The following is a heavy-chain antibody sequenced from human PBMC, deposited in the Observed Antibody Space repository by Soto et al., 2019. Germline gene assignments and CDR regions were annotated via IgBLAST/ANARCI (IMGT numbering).Heavy chain of an antibody. CDR3: ARDTYYYDSSGYDPFDY. D-gene: IGHD3-22*01. Sequence: QTGGSLRLSCAASGFTFSSYWMHWVRQGPGKGLVWVSRINSDGSSTRYADSVKGRFTISRDNAKNTLNLQMNSLRAEDTAVYYCARDTYYYDSSGYDPFDYWGQGTLVTVSS. CDR1: GFTFSSYW. J-gene: IGHJ4*02. V-gene: IGHV3-74*01. CDR2: INSDGSST.